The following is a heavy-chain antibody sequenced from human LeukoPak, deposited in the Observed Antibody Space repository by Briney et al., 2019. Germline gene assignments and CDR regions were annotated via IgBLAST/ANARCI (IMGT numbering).Heavy chain of an antibody. V-gene: IGHV5-51*01. Sequence: GASPQISFHGSGCRFTSYWIGWVRQMPGKGLEWMGIIYPGYADTRYSPSFQGQVPISADKSISTAYLQWSSLTASDTAMYYCARSPKITHRTIYPNYYYHMHVWGKGTTVTVFS. CDR2: IYPGYADT. D-gene: IGHD1-14*01. CDR3: ARSPKITHRTIYPNYYYHMHV. CDR1: GCRFTSYW. J-gene: IGHJ6*03.